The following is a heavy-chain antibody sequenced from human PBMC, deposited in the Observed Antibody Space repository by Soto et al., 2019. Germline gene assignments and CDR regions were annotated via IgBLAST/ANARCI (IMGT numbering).Heavy chain of an antibody. CDR1: GGSFSDYY. D-gene: IGHD3-10*01. CDR2: INHSGSA. J-gene: IGHJ5*02. Sequence: SETLSLTCAVYGGSFSDYYWSWIRQPPGKGLEWIGEINHSGSANYNPSLKSRVTISVDTSKNQFSLKLSSVTAADTAVYYWEREGRYYASGRFWWFDPWGQGTLVTVSS. V-gene: IGHV4-34*01. CDR3: EREGRYYASGRFWWFDP.